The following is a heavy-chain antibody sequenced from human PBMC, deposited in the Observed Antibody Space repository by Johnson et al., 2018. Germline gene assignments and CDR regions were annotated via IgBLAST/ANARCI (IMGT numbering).Heavy chain of an antibody. CDR1: GFTFSSYG. J-gene: IGHJ6*02. CDR2: ISCDGSNK. CDR3: AKVRWVPTPWDYDYGVDV. V-gene: IGHV3-30*18. D-gene: IGHD1-26*01. Sequence: VQLVETGGGVVQPGRSLRLSCAASGFTFSSYGMHWVRQAPGKGLEWVAVISCDGSNKYYADSVKGRFTISRDNSKNTMYLQMNRLRGEDTAGYYCAKVRWVPTPWDYDYGVDVWGQGTTVTVSS.